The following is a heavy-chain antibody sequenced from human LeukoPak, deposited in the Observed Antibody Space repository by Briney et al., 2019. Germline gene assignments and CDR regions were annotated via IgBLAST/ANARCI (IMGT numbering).Heavy chain of an antibody. D-gene: IGHD5-12*01. J-gene: IGHJ2*01. Sequence: GGSLRLSCAVSGFTFSNYAMSWVRQAPGKGLEWVSAISGSGGSTYYADSVKGRFTISRDNSKNTLYLQMNSLRAEDTAVCYCAKDQVLSGYGNWYFDLWGRGTLVTVSS. CDR2: ISGSGGST. CDR3: AKDQVLSGYGNWYFDL. V-gene: IGHV3-23*01. CDR1: GFTFSNYA.